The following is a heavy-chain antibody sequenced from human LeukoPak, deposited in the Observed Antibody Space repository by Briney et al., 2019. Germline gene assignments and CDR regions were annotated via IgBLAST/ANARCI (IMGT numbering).Heavy chain of an antibody. Sequence: SETLSLTYTVSGGSISSYYWSWIRQPPGKGLEWIGYIYYSGSTNYNPSLKSRVTISVDTSKNQFSLKLSSVTAADTAVYYCARRWDIVVVPAASGANAYGRDWFDPWGQGTLVTVSS. CDR2: IYYSGST. CDR3: ARRWDIVVVPAASGANAYGRDWFDP. J-gene: IGHJ5*02. D-gene: IGHD2-2*01. V-gene: IGHV4-59*12. CDR1: GGSISSYY.